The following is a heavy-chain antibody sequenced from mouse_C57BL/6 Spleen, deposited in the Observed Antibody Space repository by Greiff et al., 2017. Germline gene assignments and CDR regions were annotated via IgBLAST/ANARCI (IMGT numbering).Heavy chain of an antibody. J-gene: IGHJ4*01. CDR1: GYSITSGYY. V-gene: IGHV3-6*01. Sequence: EVHLVESGPGLVKPSQSLSLTCSVTGYSITSGYYWNWIRQFPGNKLEWMGYISYDGSNNYNPSLKNRISITRDTSKNQFFLKLNSVTTEDTATYYCAREANGYRGDAMDYWGQGTSVTVSS. CDR3: AREANGYRGDAMDY. CDR2: ISYDGSN. D-gene: IGHD2-2*01.